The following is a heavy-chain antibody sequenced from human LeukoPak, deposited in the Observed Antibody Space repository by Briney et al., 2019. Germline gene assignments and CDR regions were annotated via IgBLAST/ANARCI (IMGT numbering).Heavy chain of an antibody. J-gene: IGHJ4*02. V-gene: IGHV3-15*01. Sequence: PGGSLRLSCAAYGFTFSNAWMSWVRQAPGKGLEWVGRIKSKTDGGTTDYAAPVKGRFTISRDDSKNTLYLQMNSLKTEDTAVYYCTTDPYDSSGYYSLVGYWGQGTLVTVSS. CDR1: GFTFSNAW. CDR2: IKSKTDGGTT. D-gene: IGHD3-22*01. CDR3: TTDPYDSSGYYSLVGY.